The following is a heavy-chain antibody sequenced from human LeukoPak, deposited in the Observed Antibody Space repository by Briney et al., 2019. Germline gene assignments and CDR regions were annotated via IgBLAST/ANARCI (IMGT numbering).Heavy chain of an antibody. CDR1: GGSISSSSYY. CDR3: ARWNGAFDI. Sequence: SETLSLTCTVSGGSISSSSYYWGWIRQPPGKGLEWIGSIYYSGSTYYNPSLKSRVTISVDTSKNQFSLKLRSVTAADTAVYYCARWNGAFDIWGQGTMVTVSS. V-gene: IGHV4-39*07. J-gene: IGHJ3*02. D-gene: IGHD1-1*01. CDR2: IYYSGST.